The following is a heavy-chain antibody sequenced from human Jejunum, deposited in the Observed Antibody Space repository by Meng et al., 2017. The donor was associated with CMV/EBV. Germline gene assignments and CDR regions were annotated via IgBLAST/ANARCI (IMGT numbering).Heavy chain of an antibody. Sequence: GHYWSWIRQAPGKGLEWIGESNHSGSTRYNPSLKSRVTISVDTSERQFSLKLNSVTAADTAVYYCSGRVDCSSTSCKGDYYGMDVWGQGTTVTVSS. D-gene: IGHD2-2*01. CDR2: SNHSGST. CDR3: SGRVDCSSTSCKGDYYGMDV. V-gene: IGHV4-34*01. CDR1: GHY. J-gene: IGHJ6*02.